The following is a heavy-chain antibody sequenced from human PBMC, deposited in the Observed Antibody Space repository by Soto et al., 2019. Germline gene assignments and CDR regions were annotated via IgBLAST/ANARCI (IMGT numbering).Heavy chain of an antibody. CDR3: AREGGSNYNIGDALDI. J-gene: IGHJ3*02. CDR1: GFSFSSYV. D-gene: IGHD1-7*01. V-gene: IGHV3-23*01. CDR2: ISGRGYSS. Sequence: GGSLRLSCAASGFSFSSYVMTWVRQAPGKGLEWVSTISGRGYSSQHADSVKGRFTISRDNAKNTLYLQMTSLRAEDTAAYYCAREGGSNYNIGDALDIWGQGTMVTVSS.